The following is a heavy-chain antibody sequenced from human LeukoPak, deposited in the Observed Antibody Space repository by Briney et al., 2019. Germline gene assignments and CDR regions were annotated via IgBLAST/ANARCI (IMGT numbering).Heavy chain of an antibody. Sequence: PGGSLRLSCAASGFTFNNYAMNWVRQTPGGRLEWVSFIGISSGPLLYADSVKGRFTISRDNAKASVYLQMNRLRAEDTAVYYRARAKGYTSSYSFDYWGQGILVTVSS. CDR1: GFTFNNYA. J-gene: IGHJ4*02. CDR2: IGISSGPL. CDR3: ARAKGYTSSYSFDY. D-gene: IGHD3-10*01. V-gene: IGHV3-48*04.